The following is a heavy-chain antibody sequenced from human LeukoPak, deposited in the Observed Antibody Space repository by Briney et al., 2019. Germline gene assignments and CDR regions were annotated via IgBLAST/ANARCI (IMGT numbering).Heavy chain of an antibody. Sequence: GGSLRLSCAASGFMFGEYTMHWVRQVPGRGLEWVSLISWDGGSTYYADSVKGRFSVSRDNSKNSLYLQMNSLRAEDTAVYYCARVGYSYGSPKGAFDIWGQGTMVTVSS. J-gene: IGHJ3*02. CDR1: GFMFGEYT. D-gene: IGHD5-18*01. V-gene: IGHV3-43*01. CDR2: ISWDGGST. CDR3: ARVGYSYGSPKGAFDI.